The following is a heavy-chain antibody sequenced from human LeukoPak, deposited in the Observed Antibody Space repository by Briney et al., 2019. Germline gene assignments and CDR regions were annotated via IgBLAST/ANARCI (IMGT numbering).Heavy chain of an antibody. CDR2: IWYDGSNK. CDR1: GFTFSSHG. D-gene: IGHD2-21*02. V-gene: IGHV3-33*01. Sequence: PGRSLRLSCAASGFTFSSHGMNWVWQAPGKGLEWVAVIWYDGSNKYYADSVKGRFTISRDNSKNTLYLQMNSLRDEDTAMYYCARWGDGKRFDYWGQGTLVTVSS. CDR3: ARWGDGKRFDY. J-gene: IGHJ4*02.